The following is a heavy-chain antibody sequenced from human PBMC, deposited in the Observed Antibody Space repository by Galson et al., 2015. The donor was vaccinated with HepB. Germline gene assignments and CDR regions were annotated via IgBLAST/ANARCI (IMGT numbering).Heavy chain of an antibody. J-gene: IGHJ6*02. Sequence: SLRLSCAASGFTFSSFSMNWVRQAPGKGLEWVSSMSSSGSHIFYADSVKGRFTISRDNAKNSLFLQMNSLRAEDTAVYYCARDLIVSGWFQQGDYYYGMDVWGQGTTVTVSS. V-gene: IGHV3-21*01. D-gene: IGHD6-19*01. CDR1: GFTFSSFS. CDR3: ARDLIVSGWFQQGDYYYGMDV. CDR2: MSSSGSHI.